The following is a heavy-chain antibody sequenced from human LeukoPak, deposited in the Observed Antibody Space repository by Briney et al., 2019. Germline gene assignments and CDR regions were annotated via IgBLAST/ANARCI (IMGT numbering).Heavy chain of an antibody. CDR1: GGTFSSYA. J-gene: IGHJ4*02. Sequence: ASVTVSCKASGGTFSSYAISWVRQAPGQGLEWMGGIIPIFGTANYAQKFQGRVTITADESTSTAYMELSSLRSEDTAVYYCARAPYDSSDHAHQMGYYFDYWGQGTLVTVSS. D-gene: IGHD3-22*01. CDR2: IIPIFGTA. V-gene: IGHV1-69*13. CDR3: ARAPYDSSDHAHQMGYYFDY.